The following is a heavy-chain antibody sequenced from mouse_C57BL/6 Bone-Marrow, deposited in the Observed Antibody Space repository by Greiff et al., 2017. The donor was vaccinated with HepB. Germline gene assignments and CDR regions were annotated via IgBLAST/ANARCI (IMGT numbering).Heavy chain of an antibody. CDR2: ISNGGGST. D-gene: IGHD1-1*01. CDR1: GFTFSDYY. J-gene: IGHJ1*03. CDR3: ARRITTVVEYFDV. Sequence: EVMLVESGGGLVQPGGSLKLSCAASGFTFSDYYMYWVRQTPEKRLEWVAYISNGGGSTYYPDTVKGRFTISRDNAKNTLYLQMSRLKSEDTAMYYCARRITTVVEYFDVWGTGTTVTVSS. V-gene: IGHV5-12*01.